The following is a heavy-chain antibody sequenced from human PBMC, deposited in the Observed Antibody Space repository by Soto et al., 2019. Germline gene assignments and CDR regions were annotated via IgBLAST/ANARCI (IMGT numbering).Heavy chain of an antibody. V-gene: IGHV3-30-3*01. CDR3: ARWNTRRVGATRPTDY. J-gene: IGHJ4*02. CDR2: ISYDGSNK. D-gene: IGHD1-26*01. Sequence: GGSLRLSCAASGFTFSSYAMHWVRQAPGKGLEWVAVISYDGSNKYYADSVKGRFTISRDNSKNTLYLQMNSLRAEDTAVYYCARWNTRRVGATRPTDYWGQGTLVTVSS. CDR1: GFTFSSYA.